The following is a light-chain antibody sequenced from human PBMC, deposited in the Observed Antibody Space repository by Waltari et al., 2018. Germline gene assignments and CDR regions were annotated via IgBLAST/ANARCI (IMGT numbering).Light chain of an antibody. Sequence: QSALTQHASVSGSPGQSITIPCTGTSSDIASYNYVSWYQQYPGEAPKLIIYDVPSRPSGVSSRFSGSKSGHTAFLTISGLQAEDEADFFCSSYTTSWTYVFGTGTTVNVL. J-gene: IGLJ1*01. CDR3: SSYTTSWTYV. CDR2: DVP. V-gene: IGLV2-14*03. CDR1: SSDIASYNY.